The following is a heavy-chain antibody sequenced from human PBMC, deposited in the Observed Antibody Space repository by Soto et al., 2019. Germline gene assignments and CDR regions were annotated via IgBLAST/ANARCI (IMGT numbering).Heavy chain of an antibody. Sequence: PGGSLRLSCAVSGFTFSNYAMSWVRQAPGKGLEWVSAISGSGGSTYYADSVKGRFTISRDKSKNTVYLQMNSLRAEDTAVYYCAKDNTYCGGDCRNLYYFDYWGQGTLVTVSS. J-gene: IGHJ4*02. CDR3: AKDNTYCGGDCRNLYYFDY. CDR1: GFTFSNYA. V-gene: IGHV3-23*01. CDR2: ISGSGGST. D-gene: IGHD2-21*02.